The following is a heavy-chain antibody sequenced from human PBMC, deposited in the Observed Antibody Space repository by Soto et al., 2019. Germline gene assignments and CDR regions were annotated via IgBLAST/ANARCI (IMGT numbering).Heavy chain of an antibody. CDR1: GYTFREIS. V-gene: IGHV1-2*04. CDR3: ARVGGGLASLGYYGMDV. J-gene: IGHJ6*02. CDR2: INPNSGGT. Sequence: ASVKVSCKVSGYTFREISIHWVRQAPGKGLEWMGWINPNSGGTNYAQRFQGWVTMTRDRSISTAYMELSRLKSDDTAVYYCARVGGGLASLGYYGMDVWGQGTTVTVSS. D-gene: IGHD3-10*01.